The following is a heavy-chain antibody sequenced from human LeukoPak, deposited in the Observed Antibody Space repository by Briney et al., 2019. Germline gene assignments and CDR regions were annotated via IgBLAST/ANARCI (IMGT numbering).Heavy chain of an antibody. CDR1: GFTFSSYA. V-gene: IGHV3-23*01. J-gene: IGHJ5*02. CDR3: AKGRIMITFGGDIQSEFDP. CDR2: ISGSGGST. D-gene: IGHD3-16*02. Sequence: GGSLRLSCAASGFTFSSYAMSWVRQAPGKGLEWVSAISGSGGSTYYADSVKGRFTISRDNSKNTLYLQMNSLRAEDTAVYYCAKGRIMITFGGDIQSEFDPWGQGTLVTVSS.